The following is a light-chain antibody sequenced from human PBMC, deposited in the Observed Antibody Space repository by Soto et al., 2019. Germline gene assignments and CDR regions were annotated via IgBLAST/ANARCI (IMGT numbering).Light chain of an antibody. CDR2: GAS. V-gene: IGKV3-20*01. CDR1: QSVSSNY. CDR3: QHYNSYSEA. J-gene: IGKJ1*01. Sequence: EIVLTQSPGTLSLSPGERATLSCGASQSVSSNYLAWYQQKPGRAPRLLIYGASSRATGIPDRFSGSGSGTDFSLTISSLQPDDFATYYCQHYNSYSEAFGQGTKVDI.